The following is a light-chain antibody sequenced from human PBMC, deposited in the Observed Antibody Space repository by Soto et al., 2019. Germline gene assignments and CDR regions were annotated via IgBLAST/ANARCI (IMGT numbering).Light chain of an antibody. CDR1: QSVSSY. Sequence: EIVLTQSPATLSLSPGERATLACRASQSVSSYLAWYQQKHGQAPRLLIYDASNRATGIPARFSGSGSETDFTLTIRSLETEDLKICYCLQRSNCPPVTFGGGTKVEIK. CDR2: DAS. V-gene: IGKV3-11*01. CDR3: LQRSNCPPVT. J-gene: IGKJ4*01.